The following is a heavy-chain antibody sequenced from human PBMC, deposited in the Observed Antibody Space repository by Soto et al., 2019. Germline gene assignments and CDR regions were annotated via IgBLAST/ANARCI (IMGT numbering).Heavy chain of an antibody. Sequence: GGSLRLSCTASGFTFGDYAMSWFRQAPGKGLEWVGFIRSKAYGGTTEYAASVKGRFTISRDDSKSIAYLQMNSLKTEDTAVYYCTRVGYYGDYYYFDYWGQGTLVTVSS. CDR2: IRSKAYGGTT. D-gene: IGHD4-17*01. CDR3: TRVGYYGDYYYFDY. J-gene: IGHJ4*02. V-gene: IGHV3-49*03. CDR1: GFTFGDYA.